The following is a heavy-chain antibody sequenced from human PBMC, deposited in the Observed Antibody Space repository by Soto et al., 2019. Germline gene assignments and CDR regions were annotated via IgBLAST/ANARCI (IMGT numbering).Heavy chain of an antibody. CDR3: AKSVADLRWVVRLSYFDY. Sequence: GGSLRLSCAASGLRFSNYGMSWVRLAPGKGLEWVSGISDDATVTDYIDSVRGRFTISRDNTKSMLFLQMDSLRTEDTAVYFCAKSVADLRWVVRLSYFDYWGQGIQVTVSS. J-gene: IGHJ4*02. CDR2: ISDDATVT. V-gene: IGHV3-23*01. D-gene: IGHD3-10*01. CDR1: GLRFSNYG.